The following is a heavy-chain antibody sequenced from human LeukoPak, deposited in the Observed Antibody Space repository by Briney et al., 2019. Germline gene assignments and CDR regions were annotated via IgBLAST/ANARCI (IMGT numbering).Heavy chain of an antibody. V-gene: IGHV3-21*01. J-gene: IGHJ4*02. CDR3: ARDWAVGFDY. CDR1: GFTFSSYS. D-gene: IGHD1-26*01. CDR2: ISSSSSYI. Sequence: PGGSLRLSCAASGFTFSSYSMNWVRQAPGKGLEWVSSISSSSSYIYYADSVKGRFTISRDNAKNSLYLKMNSLRAEDTAVYYCARDWAVGFDYWGQGTLVTVSS.